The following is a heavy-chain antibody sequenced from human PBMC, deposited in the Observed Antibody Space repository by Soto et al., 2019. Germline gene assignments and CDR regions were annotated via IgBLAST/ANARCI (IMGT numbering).Heavy chain of an antibody. J-gene: IGHJ4*02. CDR3: ARSLYCSGGSCYSRYFDY. CDR1: GGTFSSYA. D-gene: IGHD2-15*01. V-gene: IGHV1-69*06. Sequence: QVQLVQSGAEVKKPGSSVKVSCKASGGTFSSYAISWVRQAPGQGLEWMGGIIPIFGTANYAQKFQGRVTMTADKSTSTAYMELSSLRSEDTAVYYCARSLYCSGGSCYSRYFDYWGQGTLVTVSS. CDR2: IIPIFGTA.